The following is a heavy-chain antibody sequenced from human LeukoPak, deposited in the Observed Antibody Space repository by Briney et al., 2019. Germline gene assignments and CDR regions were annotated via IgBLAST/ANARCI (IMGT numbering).Heavy chain of an antibody. V-gene: IGHV3-20*04. D-gene: IGHD2-15*01. Sequence: GGSLRLSCAASGFTFDDYGMSWVRQAPGKGLEWVSGINWNGGSTGYADSVKGRFTISRDNSKNSLYLQMNSLRAEDTAVYYCARSPAGCSGGSCYFNWFDPWGQGTLVTVSS. CDR1: GFTFDDYG. J-gene: IGHJ5*02. CDR3: ARSPAGCSGGSCYFNWFDP. CDR2: INWNGGST.